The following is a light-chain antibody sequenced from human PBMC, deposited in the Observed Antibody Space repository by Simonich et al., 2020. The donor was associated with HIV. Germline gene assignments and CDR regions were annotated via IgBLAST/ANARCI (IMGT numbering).Light chain of an antibody. CDR2: EVS. V-gene: IGKV2-29*03. J-gene: IGKJ4*01. CDR3: MQGTHWALT. Sequence: DIVLPQTPLSLSVTPGQPASISCKSIQSLLHSDGKTYLYCYLQKPGQSPHLVIYEVSNRFSGVPDRFSGSGSGTDFTLKISRVEAEDVGVYYCMQGTHWALTFGEGTKVEMK. CDR1: QSLLHSDGKTY.